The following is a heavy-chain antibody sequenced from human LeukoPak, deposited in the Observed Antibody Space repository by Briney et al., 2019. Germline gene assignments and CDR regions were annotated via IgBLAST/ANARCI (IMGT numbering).Heavy chain of an antibody. CDR1: GGSISSYY. CDR3: ARDCRHYDFWSGYSYAYYFDY. J-gene: IGHJ4*02. CDR2: VYYTGST. V-gene: IGHV4-59*12. Sequence: SETLSLTCTVSGGSISSYYWNWVRQPPGKGLEWIGYVYYTGSTNYNPSLKSRVTISLDTSKNQFSLKLSSVTAADTAVYYCARDCRHYDFWSGYSYAYYFDYWGQGTLVTVSS. D-gene: IGHD3-3*01.